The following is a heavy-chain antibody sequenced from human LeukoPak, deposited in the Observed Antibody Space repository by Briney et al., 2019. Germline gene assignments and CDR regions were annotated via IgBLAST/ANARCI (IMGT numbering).Heavy chain of an antibody. CDR3: AKVPGITIFGVVITFFDY. D-gene: IGHD3-3*01. Sequence: GGSLRLSCAASGFTFSSYWMHWVRQAPGKGLVWVSRINSDGSSTSYADSVKGRFTISRDNAKNTLYLQMNSLRADDTAVYYCAKVPGITIFGVVITFFDYWGQGTLVTVSS. V-gene: IGHV3-74*01. J-gene: IGHJ4*02. CDR2: INSDGSST. CDR1: GFTFSSYW.